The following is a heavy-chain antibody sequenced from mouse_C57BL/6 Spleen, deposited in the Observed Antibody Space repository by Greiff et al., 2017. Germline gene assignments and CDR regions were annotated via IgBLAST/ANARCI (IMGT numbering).Heavy chain of an antibody. CDR3: ARASYYYDYVYAMDY. Sequence: EVKLVESGGGLVKPGGSLKLSCAASGFTFSDYGMHWVRQAPEKGLEWVAYISSGSSPIYYAATVKGRFTISRANAKNTLFLQMTSLRSEDTAMYYCARASYYYDYVYAMDYWGQGTSVTVSS. CDR1: GFTFSDYG. D-gene: IGHD2-4*01. V-gene: IGHV5-17*01. J-gene: IGHJ4*01. CDR2: ISSGSSPI.